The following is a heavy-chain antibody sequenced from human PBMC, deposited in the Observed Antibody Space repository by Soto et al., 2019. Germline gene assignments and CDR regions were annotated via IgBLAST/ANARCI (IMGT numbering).Heavy chain of an antibody. D-gene: IGHD3-10*01. CDR1: GGSIRSGGYY. Sequence: QVQLQESGPGLVKPSQNLSLACTVSGGSIRSGGYYWSWIRQHPGKGLEWIGYIYYSGSTYYNPSLKSRVTISVDTSENQFSLKLSSVTAADTAVYYCARDLRFRGFYGMDVWGQGTTVTVSS. CDR3: ARDLRFRGFYGMDV. CDR2: IYYSGST. J-gene: IGHJ6*02. V-gene: IGHV4-31*03.